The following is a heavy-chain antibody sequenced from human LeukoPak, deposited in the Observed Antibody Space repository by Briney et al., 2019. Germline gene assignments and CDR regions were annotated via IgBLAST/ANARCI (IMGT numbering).Heavy chain of an antibody. D-gene: IGHD3-10*01. J-gene: IGHJ4*02. Sequence: PSGTLSLTCAVSGGSISSSNWWSWVRQPPGKGLEWIGEIYHSGSTNYNPSLKSRVTISVDKSKNQFSLKLSSVTAADTAVYYCARGGTMVRGVTKLGYWGQGTLVTVSS. V-gene: IGHV4-4*02. CDR3: ARGGTMVRGVTKLGY. CDR2: IYHSGST. CDR1: GGSISSSNW.